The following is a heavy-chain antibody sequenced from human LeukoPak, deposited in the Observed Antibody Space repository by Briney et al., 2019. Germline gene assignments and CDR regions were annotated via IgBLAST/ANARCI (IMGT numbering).Heavy chain of an antibody. Sequence: KPSETLSLTCTVSGGSISSSNYYWGWIRQPPGKGLEWIGSIYYSGSTYYNPSLKSRVTISVDTSENQFSLKLSSVTAADTAVYYCARVKGAPLRYFDWSYFDYWGQGTLVTVSS. V-gene: IGHV4-39*07. CDR2: IYYSGST. D-gene: IGHD3-9*01. CDR1: GGSISSSNYY. CDR3: ARVKGAPLRYFDWSYFDY. J-gene: IGHJ4*02.